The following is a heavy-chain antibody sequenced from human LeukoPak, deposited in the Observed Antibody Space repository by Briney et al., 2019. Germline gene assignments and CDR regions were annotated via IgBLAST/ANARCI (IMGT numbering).Heavy chain of an antibody. CDR2: INHSGST. J-gene: IGHJ4*02. CDR1: GGSFSGYY. CDR3: ARHGPPGIAAAGTVAGIDY. Sequence: SEILSLTCAVYGGSFSGYYWSWIRQPPGKGLEWIGEINHSGSTNYNPSLKSRVTISVDTSKNQFSLKLSSVTAADTAVYYCARHGPPGIAAAGTVAGIDYWGQGTLVTVSS. V-gene: IGHV4-34*01. D-gene: IGHD6-13*01.